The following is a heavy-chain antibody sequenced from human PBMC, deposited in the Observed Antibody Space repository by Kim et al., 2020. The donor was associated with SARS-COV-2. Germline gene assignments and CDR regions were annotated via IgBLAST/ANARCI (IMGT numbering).Heavy chain of an antibody. V-gene: IGHV3-30*07. CDR2: K. J-gene: IGHJ4*02. CDR3: GDYNGPGSHFTY. Sequence: KYDADSVKGRFTISRDNSKNMLYLQMNSLRAEDTAVYYWGDYNGPGSHFTYWGQGPQVTVSS. D-gene: IGHD3-10*01.